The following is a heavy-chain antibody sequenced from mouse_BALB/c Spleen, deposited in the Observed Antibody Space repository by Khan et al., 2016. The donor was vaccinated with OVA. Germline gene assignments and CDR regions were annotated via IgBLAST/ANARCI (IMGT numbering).Heavy chain of an antibody. J-gene: IGHJ3*01. CDR1: GYTFTDFY. V-gene: IGHV1-77*01. CDR2: IYPGSANT. Sequence: QVQLQQSGAELARPGASVKLSCKTSGYTFTDFYINWVKQRTGQGLEWIGDIYPGSANTYYNEKFKGKATLTVDKSSSKAYLQLSSLTSDDSAVYFCARSGSGSFGFWGQGTLVTVSA. CDR3: ARSGSGSFGF. D-gene: IGHD2-2*01.